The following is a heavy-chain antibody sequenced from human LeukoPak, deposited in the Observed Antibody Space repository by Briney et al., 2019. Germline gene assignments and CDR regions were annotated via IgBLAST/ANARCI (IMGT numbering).Heavy chain of an antibody. Sequence: VGSLRLSCAASRFTSISYAMSWVRQAPREGVQWVSATRGSGGSTYYADSVKGRFTISRDNSKNTLYLQMNSLRAEDTAVYYCTKGYTYYYDSSGYSPNFDYWGQGTLVTVSS. CDR1: RFTSISYA. V-gene: IGHV3-23*01. CDR3: TKGYTYYYDSSGYSPNFDY. CDR2: TRGSGGST. J-gene: IGHJ4*02. D-gene: IGHD3-22*01.